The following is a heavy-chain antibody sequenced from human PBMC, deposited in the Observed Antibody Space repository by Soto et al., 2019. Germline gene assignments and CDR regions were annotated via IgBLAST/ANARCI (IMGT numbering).Heavy chain of an antibody. Sequence: EVQLVESGGGLVQPGGSLRLSCAASGFTFSSYWMSWVRQAPGKGLEWVANIKQDGSQKRYGDSVKGRFTISRDNAKNSLYLQMNSLRAEDTAVYYCARGDYHDSSGPFSEAFDIWGQGTMVTVSS. V-gene: IGHV3-7*04. J-gene: IGHJ3*02. D-gene: IGHD3-22*01. CDR2: IKQDGSQK. CDR3: ARGDYHDSSGPFSEAFDI. CDR1: GFTFSSYW.